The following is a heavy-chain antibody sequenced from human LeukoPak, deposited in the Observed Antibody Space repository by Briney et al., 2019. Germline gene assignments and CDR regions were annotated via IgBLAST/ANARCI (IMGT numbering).Heavy chain of an antibody. Sequence: KTSETLSLTCTVSGNSISSNNYWGWIRQPPGKGLEWIGEINHSGSTNYNPSLKSRVTISVDTSKNQFSLKLSSVTAADTAVYYCFLAPRWLQLRGYFDYWGQGTLVTVSS. J-gene: IGHJ4*02. V-gene: IGHV4-34*01. D-gene: IGHD5-24*01. CDR3: FLAPRWLQLRGYFDY. CDR1: GNSISSNNY. CDR2: INHSGST.